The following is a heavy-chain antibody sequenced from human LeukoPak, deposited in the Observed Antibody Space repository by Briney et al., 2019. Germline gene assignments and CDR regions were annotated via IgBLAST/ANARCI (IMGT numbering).Heavy chain of an antibody. Sequence: SVKVSCKASGGTFSSYAISWVRQAPGQGLEWMGRIIPILGIANYAQKFQGRVTITADKSTSTAYMELSSLRSEDTAVYYCARGGYYDSSGYSFDYWGQGTLVTVSS. J-gene: IGHJ4*02. D-gene: IGHD3-22*01. CDR2: IIPILGIA. CDR3: ARGGYYDSSGYSFDY. V-gene: IGHV1-69*04. CDR1: GGTFSSYA.